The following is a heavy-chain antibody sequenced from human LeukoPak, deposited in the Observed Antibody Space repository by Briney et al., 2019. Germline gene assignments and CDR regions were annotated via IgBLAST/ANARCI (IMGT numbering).Heavy chain of an antibody. V-gene: IGHV3-74*01. Sequence: GGSLRLSCAASGLAFSAYKMHWVRQAPRKGLVRVSRISTDGYTTDYADFVQGRFTASRDNTKNTWSLEMNSLRAEDTAVYYCVVGGSPGYWGQGTLVTVSS. CDR1: GLAFSAYK. CDR3: VVGGSPGY. CDR2: ISTDGYTT. J-gene: IGHJ4*02. D-gene: IGHD2-15*01.